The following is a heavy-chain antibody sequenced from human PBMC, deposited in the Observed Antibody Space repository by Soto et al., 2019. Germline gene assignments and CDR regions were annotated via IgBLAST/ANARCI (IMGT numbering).Heavy chain of an antibody. CDR3: ARSPRRITMVRGVIETVYYFDY. CDR2: IYSGGST. V-gene: IGHV3-53*01. J-gene: IGHJ4*02. D-gene: IGHD3-10*01. Sequence: GGSLRLSCAASGFTVSSNYMSWVRQAPGKGLEWVSVIYSGGSTYYADSVKGRFTISRDNSKNTLYLQMNSLRAEDTAVYYCARSPRRITMVRGVIETVYYFDYWGQGTLVTVSS. CDR1: GFTVSSNY.